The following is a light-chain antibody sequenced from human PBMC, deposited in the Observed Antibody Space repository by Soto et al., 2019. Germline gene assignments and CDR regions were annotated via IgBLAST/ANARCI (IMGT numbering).Light chain of an antibody. CDR2: DAS. CDR1: QSVSSY. Sequence: PGTLSLSAGERATLSCRASQSVSSYLAWYQQKTGQAPRLLIYDASNRDTGSPARFSGSGSGTDFTLTISSLETEDFAVYYCQQRSNRLWTFGQGTKVDIK. CDR3: QQRSNRLWT. J-gene: IGKJ1*01. V-gene: IGKV3-11*01.